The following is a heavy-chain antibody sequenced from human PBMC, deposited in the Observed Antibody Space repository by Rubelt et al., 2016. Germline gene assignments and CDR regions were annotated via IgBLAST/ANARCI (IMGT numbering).Heavy chain of an antibody. CDR3: AKDPVGRCDY. V-gene: IGHV3-23*04. CDR2: ISGSGGTT. D-gene: IGHD1-26*01. J-gene: IGHJ4*02. Sequence: VQLVESGGGVVQPGGSLRLSCAVSGFTFSSYAMTWVRQAPGKGLEWVSVISGSGGTTYYADSVKGRFTIPRDSSKKTLYLQMESLRADDTAVYYCAKDPVGRCDYWGQGTLVTVSS. CDR1: GFTFSSYA.